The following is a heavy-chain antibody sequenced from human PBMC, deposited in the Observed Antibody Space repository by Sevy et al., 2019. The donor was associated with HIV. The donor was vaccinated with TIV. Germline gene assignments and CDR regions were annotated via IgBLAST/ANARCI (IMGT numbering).Heavy chain of an antibody. CDR1: GFSFSSYA. V-gene: IGHV3-23*01. CDR2: ISGSGGST. D-gene: IGHD2-2*02. J-gene: IGHJ4*02. Sequence: GGSLRFSCAASGFSFSSYAMSWVRQAPGKGLEWVSAISGSGGSTYYADTVKGRFTISRDNSKNTLYLQMNSLRAEDTAVYYCAKDIRDFDYWGQGTLVTVSS. CDR3: AKDIRDFDY.